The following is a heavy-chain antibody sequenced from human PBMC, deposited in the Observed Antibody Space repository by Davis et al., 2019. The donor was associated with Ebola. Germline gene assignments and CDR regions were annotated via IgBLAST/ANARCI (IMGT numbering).Heavy chain of an antibody. CDR2: FDPEDSEA. CDR1: GYTLTELS. D-gene: IGHD3-22*01. Sequence: ASVKVSCKVSGYTLTELSIHWVRQAPGKGLEWMGNFDPEDSEAIYAQKFQDRVTMTEDTSTDTAYMELSSLRSEDTAVYYCARDRRTKGSGYYYYYYGMDVWGKGTTVTVSS. J-gene: IGHJ6*04. CDR3: ARDRRTKGSGYYYYYYGMDV. V-gene: IGHV1-24*01.